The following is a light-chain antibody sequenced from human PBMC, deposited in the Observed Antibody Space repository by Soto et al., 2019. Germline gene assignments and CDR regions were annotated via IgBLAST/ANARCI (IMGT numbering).Light chain of an antibody. CDR2: INYDGTH. V-gene: IGLV4-69*01. CDR1: SDYTTYA. J-gene: IGLJ3*02. CDR3: QSLGTGIQV. Sequence: QSVLTQSPSASGSLGASVKLTCTLSSDYTTYAIAWHQQQSEKGPRFLMKINYDGTHSKGDGFFDRFSGSSSGAERHLTISSLQSEDKADYYCQSLGTGIQVFGGGTRLTVL.